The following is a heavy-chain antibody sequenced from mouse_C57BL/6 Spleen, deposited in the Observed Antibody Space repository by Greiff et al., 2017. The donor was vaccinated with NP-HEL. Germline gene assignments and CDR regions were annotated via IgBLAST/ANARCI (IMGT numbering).Heavy chain of an antibody. J-gene: IGHJ4*01. CDR3: ARHYSNYEDYAMDY. Sequence: QVQLKQPGAELVRPGSSVKLSCKASGYTFTSYWMDWVKQRPGQGLEWIGNIYPSDSETHYNQKFKDKATLTVDKSSSTAYMQLSSLTSEDSAVYYCARHYSNYEDYAMDYWGQGTSVTVSS. V-gene: IGHV1-61*01. CDR1: GYTFTSYW. D-gene: IGHD2-5*01. CDR2: IYPSDSET.